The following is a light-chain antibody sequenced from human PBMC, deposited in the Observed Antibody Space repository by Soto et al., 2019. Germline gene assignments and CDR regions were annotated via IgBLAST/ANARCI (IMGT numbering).Light chain of an antibody. CDR1: QGISDY. CDR3: QQYNAYPLT. CDR2: GAS. Sequence: DLQLTQSPSFLSASVGDRVTISCRASQGISDYLAWYQQKPGKAPKLLIYGASTLQSGVPSRFRGRASGTEFTLTISSLQPEDFATYCCQQYNAYPLTFGAGTKLEIK. V-gene: IGKV1-9*01. J-gene: IGKJ4*01.